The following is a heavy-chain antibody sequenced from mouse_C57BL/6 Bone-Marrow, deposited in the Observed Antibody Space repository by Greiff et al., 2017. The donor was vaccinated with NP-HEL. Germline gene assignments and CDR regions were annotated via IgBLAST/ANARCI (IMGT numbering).Heavy chain of an antibody. CDR1: GYTFTDYY. Sequence: VQLQQSGPVLVKPGASVKMSCKASGYTFTDYYMNWVKQSHGKSLEWIGVINPYNGGTSYNKKFKGKATLTVDKSSSTAYMELNSLTSEDSAVYYCARVDYYGSSPWYFDVWGTGTTVTVSS. CDR2: INPYNGGT. D-gene: IGHD1-1*01. J-gene: IGHJ1*03. CDR3: ARVDYYGSSPWYFDV. V-gene: IGHV1-19*01.